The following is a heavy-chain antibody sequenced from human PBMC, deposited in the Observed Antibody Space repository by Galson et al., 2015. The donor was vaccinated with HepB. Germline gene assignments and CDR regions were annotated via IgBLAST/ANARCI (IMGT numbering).Heavy chain of an antibody. J-gene: IGHJ5*02. CDR3: ARAPLRGSAWYGHAGFDA. D-gene: IGHD6-19*01. CDR1: GFSVRDNY. V-gene: IGHV3-53*01. CDR2: IYIGGSP. Sequence: SLRLSCAASGFSVRDNYMNWIRQAPGKGLEWVSVIYIGGSPYYADSVSGRFTISTDNSKNTLYLQMNSLRVEDTAIYYCARAPLRGSAWYGHAGFDAWGQGTLVAVSS.